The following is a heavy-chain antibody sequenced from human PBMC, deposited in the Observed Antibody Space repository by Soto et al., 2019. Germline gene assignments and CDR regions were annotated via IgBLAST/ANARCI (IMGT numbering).Heavy chain of an antibody. CDR3: AKDRVLRFLEWLTIPYYFDY. CDR2: ISGSGGST. V-gene: IGHV3-23*01. D-gene: IGHD3-3*01. CDR1: GFTFSSYA. J-gene: IGHJ4*02. Sequence: EVQLLESGGGLVQPGGSLRLSCAASGFTFSSYAMSWVRQAPGKGLEWVSAISGSGGSTYYADSVKGRFTISRDNSKNTLYLQMNSLRAEDTAVYYCAKDRVLRFLEWLTIPYYFDYWGQGTLVTVSS.